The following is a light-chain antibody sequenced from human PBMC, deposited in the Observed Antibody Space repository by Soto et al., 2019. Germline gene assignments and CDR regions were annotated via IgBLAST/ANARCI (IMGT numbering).Light chain of an antibody. Sequence: QSVLTQPPSVSAAPGQMVTISCSGSFSNIGKNYVSWYQRLPGTAPKLLIYDNNERSSGIPDRFSGSKSGTSATLGIAGLQTGDEADYYCGTWDTSLSAVVFGGGTKLTVL. CDR2: DNN. V-gene: IGLV1-51*01. J-gene: IGLJ2*01. CDR3: GTWDTSLSAVV. CDR1: FSNIGKNY.